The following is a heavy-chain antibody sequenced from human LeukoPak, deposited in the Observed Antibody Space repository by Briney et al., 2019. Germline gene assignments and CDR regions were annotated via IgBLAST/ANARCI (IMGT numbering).Heavy chain of an antibody. CDR2: IYTSGST. Sequence: PSETLSLTCTVSGGSISSYYWSWIRQPAGKGLEWIGRIYTSGSTNYNPSLKSRVTISVDKSKNQFSLKLSSVTAADTAVYYCASQLIAVAAPEDRGQGTLVTVSS. CDR3: ASQLIAVAAPED. D-gene: IGHD6-19*01. V-gene: IGHV4-4*07. CDR1: GGSISSYY. J-gene: IGHJ4*02.